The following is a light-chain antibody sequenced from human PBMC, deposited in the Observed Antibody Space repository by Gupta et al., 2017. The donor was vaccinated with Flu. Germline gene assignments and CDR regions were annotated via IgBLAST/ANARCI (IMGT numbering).Light chain of an antibody. CDR3: QQDATIPFT. CDR1: QSVLYSANINPY. J-gene: IGKJ3*01. V-gene: IGKV4-1*01. CDR2: WAS. Sequence: DIVITQSPHSLAVSLGERATINCKSSQSVLYSANINPYLAWFQQKPGRPPKLLIYWASTRVTGIPDRFSGSGSGTDFTLTISSLQAEDLAVYFCQQDATIPFTFGHGTKVDIK.